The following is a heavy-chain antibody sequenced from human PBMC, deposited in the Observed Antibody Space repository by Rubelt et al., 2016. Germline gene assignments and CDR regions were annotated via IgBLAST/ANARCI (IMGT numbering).Heavy chain of an antibody. J-gene: IGHJ4*02. CDR2: VSHSGGP. V-gene: IGHV4-34*02. CDR1: GEPLSNYL. CDR3: VRGPDSLDISGFLH. D-gene: IGHD6-19*01. Sequence: QVRLQQWGGGLLKASETLSLTCAVYGEPLSNYLWTWVRQTPGKGLEWIGEVSHSGGPNSIPSLEGRLTTSMDTSRNQVSMRLTSVVAADSATYYRVRGPDSLDISGFLHWGQGVPVTVSS.